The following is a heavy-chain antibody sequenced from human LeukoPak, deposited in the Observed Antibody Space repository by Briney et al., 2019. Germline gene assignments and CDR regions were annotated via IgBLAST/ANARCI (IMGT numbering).Heavy chain of an antibody. J-gene: IGHJ4*02. Sequence: PSETLSLTCTVSGGSISSYYWSWIRQPPGKGLEWIGYIYYSGSTNYNPSLKSRVAISVDTSKNQFSLKLSSVTAADTAVYYCARLISGGWYYFDYWGQGTLVTVSS. D-gene: IGHD6-19*01. CDR2: IYYSGST. CDR3: ARLISGGWYYFDY. V-gene: IGHV4-59*08. CDR1: GGSISSYY.